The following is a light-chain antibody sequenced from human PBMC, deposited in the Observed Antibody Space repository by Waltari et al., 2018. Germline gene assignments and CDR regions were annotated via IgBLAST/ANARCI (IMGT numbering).Light chain of an antibody. J-gene: IGKJ2*01. Sequence: EIVLTQSPGTLSLSPGERATLSCRATQSVSSSYLAWHQQKPGQAPRLIIYGASTRATGIPDRFSGSGSGTDFTLTISRLEPEDFAVYYCQQFGDSPLYTFGQGAKLEIK. CDR2: GAS. CDR1: QSVSSSY. CDR3: QQFGDSPLYT. V-gene: IGKV3-20*01.